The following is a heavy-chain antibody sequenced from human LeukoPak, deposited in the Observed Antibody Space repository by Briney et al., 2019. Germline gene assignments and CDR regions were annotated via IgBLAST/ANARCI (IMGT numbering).Heavy chain of an antibody. CDR1: GFTFSSYA. V-gene: IGHV3-13*01. J-gene: IGHJ4*02. CDR2: IGTAGDT. Sequence: GGSLRLSCAASGFTFSSYAMSWVRQATGKGVECVSAIGTAGDTYYPGSVKGRFTISSENAKKSLYLQMNSLRAGDTAAYYCARGSPLGIFDYGGQGTLVTVSS. CDR3: ARGSPLGIFDY. D-gene: IGHD3-16*01.